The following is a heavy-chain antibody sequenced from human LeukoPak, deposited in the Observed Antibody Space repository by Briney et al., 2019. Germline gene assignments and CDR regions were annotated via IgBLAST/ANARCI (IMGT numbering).Heavy chain of an antibody. CDR1: GFTFSSYS. CDR3: ARGPPYMVATADLDY. CDR2: ISSSGSYI. Sequence: PGGSLRLSCAASGFTFSSYSMNWVRQAPGKGLEWVSSISSSGSYIYYADSVKGRFTISRDNAKNSLYLQMNSLRAEDTAVYYCARGPPYMVATADLDYWGQGTLVTVSS. V-gene: IGHV3-21*01. D-gene: IGHD5-12*01. J-gene: IGHJ4*02.